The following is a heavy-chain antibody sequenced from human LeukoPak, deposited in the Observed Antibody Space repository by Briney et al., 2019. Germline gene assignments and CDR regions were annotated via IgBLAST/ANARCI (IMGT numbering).Heavy chain of an antibody. Sequence: SVTVSCKASGGTFSSYAISWVRQPPGQGLEWMGGIIPIFGTANYAQKFQGRVTITAHESTSTAYMELSSLRSEDTAVYYCARAWNGDYSKLGYWGQGTLVTVSS. CDR3: ARAWNGDYSKLGY. V-gene: IGHV1-69*01. J-gene: IGHJ4*02. CDR2: IIPIFGTA. CDR1: GGTFSSYA. D-gene: IGHD4-17*01.